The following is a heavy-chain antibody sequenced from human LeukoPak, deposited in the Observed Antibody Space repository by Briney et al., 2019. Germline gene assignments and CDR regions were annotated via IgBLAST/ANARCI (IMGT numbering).Heavy chain of an antibody. J-gene: IGHJ4*02. D-gene: IGHD4-17*01. CDR3: AKDSNPYMTTADY. V-gene: IGHV3-30*02. CDR1: GFTFNNYG. Sequence: PGRSLRLSCAASGFTFNNYGMHWVRQAPGKGLEWVAFIRYDGSNKYYADSVKGRFTISRDNSKNTLYLQMNSLRAEDTAVYYCAKDSNPYMTTADYWGQGTLVTVSS. CDR2: IRYDGSNK.